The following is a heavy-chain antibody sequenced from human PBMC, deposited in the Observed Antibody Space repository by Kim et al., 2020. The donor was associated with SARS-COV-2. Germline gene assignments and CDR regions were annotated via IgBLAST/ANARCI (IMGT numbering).Heavy chain of an antibody. CDR3: ARDKSVAGTFDY. D-gene: IGHD6-19*01. J-gene: IGHJ4*02. V-gene: IGHV6-1*01. Sequence: DSAVSVKSRITINPDTAKNQFSLQLNSVTPEDTAVYYCARDKSVAGTFDYWGQGTLVTVSS.